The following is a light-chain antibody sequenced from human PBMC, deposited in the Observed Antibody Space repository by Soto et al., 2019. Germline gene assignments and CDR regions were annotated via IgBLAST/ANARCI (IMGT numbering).Light chain of an antibody. CDR3: ASYTRTTTLV. V-gene: IGLV1-44*01. J-gene: IGLJ2*01. Sequence: QSVLTQPPSASATPGQRVTISCSGSDSNVGINFVYWYQQLPGTAPKLLIYTNDQRPSGVPDRFSGSKSGTSASLAISGLQAEDEADYYCASYTRTTTLVFGGGTKLTVL. CDR2: TND. CDR1: DSNVGINF.